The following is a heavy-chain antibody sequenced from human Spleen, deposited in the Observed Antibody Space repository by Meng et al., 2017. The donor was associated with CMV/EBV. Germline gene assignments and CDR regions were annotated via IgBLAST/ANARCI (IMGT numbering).Heavy chain of an antibody. CDR1: GFTFSSYR. D-gene: IGHD3-3*01. Sequence: VGSLRLSCAASGFTFSSYRKHWVRQAPGKGLAWVSRTHSDGSSTRYADSVKGRFTISRDNAKNTLYLQMNSLRAEDTAVYYCAREGYYDFWSGYYPPYYYYGMDVWGQGTTVTVSS. CDR3: AREGYYDFWSGYYPPYYYYGMDV. J-gene: IGHJ6*02. V-gene: IGHV3-74*01. CDR2: THSDGSST.